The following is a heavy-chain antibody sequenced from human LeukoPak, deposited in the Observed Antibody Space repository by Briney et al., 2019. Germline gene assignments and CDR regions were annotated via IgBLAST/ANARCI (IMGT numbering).Heavy chain of an antibody. V-gene: IGHV4-61*08. J-gene: IGHJ4*02. Sequence: SQTLSLTCTVSGGSISSGDYYWSWIRQPPGKGLEWIGYIYYSGSTNYNPSLKSRVTISVDTSKNQFSLKLSSVTAADTAVYYCASNRGIAVAFDYWGQGTLVTVSS. CDR3: ASNRGIAVAFDY. D-gene: IGHD6-19*01. CDR2: IYYSGST. CDR1: GGSISSGDYY.